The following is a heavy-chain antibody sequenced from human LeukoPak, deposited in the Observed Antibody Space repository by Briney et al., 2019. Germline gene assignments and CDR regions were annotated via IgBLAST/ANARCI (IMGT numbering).Heavy chain of an antibody. Sequence: HPGGSLRVSCSASGFAFSNYATHWVRQAPGKGLEYVAGINSNGGSTFYADSVKGRFTMSGDNSKNTLYLQMSSLRAEDTAVYYCVKGTSTKYYYYGMDVWGQGTTVTVSS. CDR1: GFAFSNYA. J-gene: IGHJ6*02. CDR2: INSNGGST. D-gene: IGHD2-2*01. V-gene: IGHV3-64D*06. CDR3: VKGTSTKYYYYGMDV.